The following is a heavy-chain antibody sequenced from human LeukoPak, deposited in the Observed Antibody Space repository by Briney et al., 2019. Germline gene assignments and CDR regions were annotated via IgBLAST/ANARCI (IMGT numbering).Heavy chain of an antibody. V-gene: IGHV4-34*01. D-gene: IGHD6-13*01. CDR3: ARKGYSSPFDY. CDR1: GGSFSGYY. J-gene: IGHJ4*02. Sequence: SETLSLTCAVYGGSFSGYYWSWIRQPPGKGLEWMGEINHSGSTNYNPSLTRRVTISVDTTKNQFSLKLSSVTAADTAVYYCARKGYSSPFDYWGQGTLVTVSS. CDR2: INHSGST.